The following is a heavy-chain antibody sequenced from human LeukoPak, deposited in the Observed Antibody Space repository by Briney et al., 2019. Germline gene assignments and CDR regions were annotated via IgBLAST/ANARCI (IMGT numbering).Heavy chain of an antibody. CDR1: GFTFSTYS. D-gene: IGHD1-26*01. Sequence: GGSLRLSCAASGFTFSTYSMSWVRQAPGKGLEWVSSITGSSSHLYYADSMKGRFTISRDNAKNSLYLQMDSLRAEDTAVYYCARDPYSGSLYGYYYYYMDVWGKGTTVTVPS. CDR2: ITGSSSHL. J-gene: IGHJ6*03. V-gene: IGHV3-21*01. CDR3: ARDPYSGSLYGYYYYYMDV.